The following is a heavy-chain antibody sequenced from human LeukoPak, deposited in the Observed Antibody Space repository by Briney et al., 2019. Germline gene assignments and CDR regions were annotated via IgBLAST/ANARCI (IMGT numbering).Heavy chain of an antibody. J-gene: IGHJ4*02. CDR2: IYYSGST. Sequence: SETLSLTCTVSGGSISSYYWSWIRQPPGKGLEWIGYIYYSGSTNYNPSLKSRVTISVDTSKNQFPLKLSSVTAADTAVYYCASLYDSSGYYPFVFDYWGQGTLVTVSS. CDR3: ASLYDSSGYYPFVFDY. V-gene: IGHV4-59*01. CDR1: GGSISSYY. D-gene: IGHD3-22*01.